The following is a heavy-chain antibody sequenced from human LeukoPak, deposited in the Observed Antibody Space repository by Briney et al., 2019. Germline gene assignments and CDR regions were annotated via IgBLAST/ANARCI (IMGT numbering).Heavy chain of an antibody. CDR2: IYPGDSDT. CDR1: GYSFTSYW. V-gene: IGHV5-51*01. Sequence: GESLKISRKGSGYSFTSYWIGWVRQMPGKGLEWMGIIYPGDSDTRYSPSFQGQVTISADKSISTAYLQWSSLKASDTAMYYCARVEMATIGSYYYYGMDVWGQGTTVTVSS. D-gene: IGHD5-24*01. J-gene: IGHJ6*02. CDR3: ARVEMATIGSYYYYGMDV.